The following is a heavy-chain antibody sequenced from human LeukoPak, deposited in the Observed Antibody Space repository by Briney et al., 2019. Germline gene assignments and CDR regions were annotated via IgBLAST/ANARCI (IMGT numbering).Heavy chain of an antibody. D-gene: IGHD3-3*01. CDR2: ISGSGGST. CDR1: GFTFSSYA. CDR3: AKDLLRFLEPRYHFDY. Sequence: GGSLRLSCAASGFTFSSYAMGWVRQAPGKGLEWVSAISGSGGSTYYADSVKGRFTISRDNSKNTLYLQMNSLRAEDTAVYYCAKDLLRFLEPRYHFDYWGQGTLVTVSS. J-gene: IGHJ4*02. V-gene: IGHV3-23*01.